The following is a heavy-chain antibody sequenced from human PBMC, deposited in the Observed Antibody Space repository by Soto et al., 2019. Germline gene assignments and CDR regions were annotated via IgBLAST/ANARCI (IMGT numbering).Heavy chain of an antibody. D-gene: IGHD3-10*01. J-gene: IGHJ5*02. V-gene: IGHV3-33*01. Sequence: PGGSLRLSCAASGFTFSSYGMHWVRQAPGKGLEWVAVIWYDGSNKYYADSVKGRFTISRDNSKNTLYLQMNSLRAEDTAVYYCARDPRYYGSGSYLPAGWFDPWGQGTLVTVSS. CDR2: IWYDGSNK. CDR1: GFTFSSYG. CDR3: ARDPRYYGSGSYLPAGWFDP.